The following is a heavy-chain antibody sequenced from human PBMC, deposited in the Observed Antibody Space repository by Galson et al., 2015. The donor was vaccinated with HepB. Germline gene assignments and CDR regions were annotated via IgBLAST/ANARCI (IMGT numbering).Heavy chain of an antibody. CDR2: ISDSGGST. V-gene: IGHV3-23*01. D-gene: IGHD5-24*01. CDR1: GFTFSYYD. J-gene: IGHJ2*01. Sequence: SLRLSCAASGFTFSYYDMSWVRQAPGKGLEWVSTISDSGGSTYYADSVKGRFTISRDNSKNTLYLQMNSLRAEDTAVHYCARWLQLPSWYFDLWGRGTLVTVSS. CDR3: ARWLQLPSWYFDL.